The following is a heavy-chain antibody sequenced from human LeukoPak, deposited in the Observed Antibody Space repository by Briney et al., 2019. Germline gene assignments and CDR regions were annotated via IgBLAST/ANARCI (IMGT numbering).Heavy chain of an antibody. V-gene: IGHV1-69*05. Sequence: SVKVSCKASGGTFSSYAISWVRQAPGQGLEWMGRIIPIFGTANYAQKFQGRVTITTDESPSTAYMELSSLGSEDTAVYYCAAAAAGTKNKNWFDPWGQGTLVTVSS. D-gene: IGHD6-13*01. J-gene: IGHJ5*02. CDR2: IIPIFGTA. CDR1: GGTFSSYA. CDR3: AAAAAGTKNKNWFDP.